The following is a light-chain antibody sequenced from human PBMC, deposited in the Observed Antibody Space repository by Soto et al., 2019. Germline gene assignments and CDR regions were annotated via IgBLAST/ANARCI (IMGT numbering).Light chain of an antibody. CDR1: ESVSTN. J-gene: IGKJ1*01. CDR2: GAS. V-gene: IGKV3-20*01. CDR3: QQYGISPGT. Sequence: EIEMTPSPATLSLAPGERVTLSCRASESVSTNLAWYHQKPGQAPRLLIYGASTRATGIPARFSGSGSGTDFTLTISRLEPEDFAVYYCQQYGISPGTFGQGTKVDIK.